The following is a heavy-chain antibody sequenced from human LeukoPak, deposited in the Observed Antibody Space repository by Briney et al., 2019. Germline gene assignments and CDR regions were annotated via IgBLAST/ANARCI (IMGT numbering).Heavy chain of an antibody. CDR2: ISSSGSFT. CDR3: AKDMRTLDAFDV. V-gene: IGHV3-23*01. D-gene: IGHD1-14*01. Sequence: GGSLRLSCAASGFTFSTNALSWVRQAPGKGLEWVSAISSSGSFTYYGDSVKGRFTISRDNSKNTLYLQMNSLRAEDTAVYYCAKDMRTLDAFDVWGQGTMVTVSS. J-gene: IGHJ3*01. CDR1: GFTFSTNA.